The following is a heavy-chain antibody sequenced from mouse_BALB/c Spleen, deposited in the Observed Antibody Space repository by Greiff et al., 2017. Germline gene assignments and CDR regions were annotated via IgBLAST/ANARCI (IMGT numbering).Heavy chain of an antibody. CDR3: AREKYGNWFAY. D-gene: IGHD2-10*02. CDR2: IWAGGST. CDR1: GFSLTSYG. J-gene: IGHJ3*01. V-gene: IGHV2-9*02. Sequence: VQLKESGPGLVAPSQSLSITCTVSGFSLTSYGVHWVRQPPGKGLEWLGVIWAGGSTNYNSALMSRLSISKDNSKSQVFLKMNSLQTDDTAMYYCAREKYGNWFAYWGQGTLVTVSA.